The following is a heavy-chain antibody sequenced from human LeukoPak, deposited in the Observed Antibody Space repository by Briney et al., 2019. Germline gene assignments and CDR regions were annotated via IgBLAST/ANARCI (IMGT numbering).Heavy chain of an antibody. V-gene: IGHV4-61*01. Sequence: SETLSLTCTVSGYSISSGYYWGWIRQPPGKGLEWIGYIYYSGTTSYSPSLKSRVTISVDTSKNQFSLMLSSVTAADTALYYCARVTRGYNYGSDYWGQGTLVTVSS. CDR1: GYSISSGYY. CDR3: ARVTRGYNYGSDY. D-gene: IGHD5-18*01. J-gene: IGHJ4*02. CDR2: IYYSGTT.